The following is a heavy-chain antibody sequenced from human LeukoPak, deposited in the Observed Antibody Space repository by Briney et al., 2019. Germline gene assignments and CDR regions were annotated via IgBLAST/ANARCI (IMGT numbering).Heavy chain of an antibody. CDR2: INPSGGST. Sequence: ASVKVSCKASGYTFTSYYMHWVRQAPGQGLEWMGIINPSGGSTSYAQKFQGRVTMTRNTSISTAYMELSSLRSEDTAVYYCARRTTVPGNPFDYWGQGTLVTVSS. CDR1: GYTFTSYY. D-gene: IGHD4-17*01. J-gene: IGHJ4*02. CDR3: ARRTTVPGNPFDY. V-gene: IGHV1-46*01.